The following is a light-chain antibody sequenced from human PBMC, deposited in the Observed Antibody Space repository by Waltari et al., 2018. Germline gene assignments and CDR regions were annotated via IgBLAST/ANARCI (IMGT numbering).Light chain of an antibody. CDR2: KAS. V-gene: IGKV1-5*03. CDR3: QQYNSYL. Sequence: DIQMTQSPSTLSASVGDRVTITCRASQSISSWFAWYQQKPGKAPKLLIYKASSLESGVPSRFSGSGSGTEFTLTISSLQPDDFATYYCQQYNSYLFGGGTKVEIK. CDR1: QSISSW. J-gene: IGKJ4*01.